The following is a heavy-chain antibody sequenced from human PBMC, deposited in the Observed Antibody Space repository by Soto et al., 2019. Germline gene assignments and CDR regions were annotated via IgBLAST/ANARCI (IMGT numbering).Heavy chain of an antibody. D-gene: IGHD3-10*01. J-gene: IGHJ6*02. Sequence: PGGSLRLSCAASGFTVSGNDMNWVRQAPGKGLEWVSVVDGGGSTHYTDSVKGRVTISRDNYKNTLYLQMNSLRVEDTAVYYCARDQFYGSESSNYLYQYYYGMDVWGQGTT. CDR2: VDGGGST. V-gene: IGHV3-53*01. CDR1: GFTVSGND. CDR3: ARDQFYGSESSNYLYQYYYGMDV.